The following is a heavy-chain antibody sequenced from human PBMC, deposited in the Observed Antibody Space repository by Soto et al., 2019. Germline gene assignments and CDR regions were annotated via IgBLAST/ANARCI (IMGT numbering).Heavy chain of an antibody. J-gene: IGHJ6*02. Sequence: SETLSLTCAVYGGSFSGYYWSWIRQPPGKGLEWIGAINHSGSTNYNPSLKSRVTISVDTSKNQFSQKLSSVTAADTAVYYCTRFCSGLVIYYYGMDVWGQGTTVTVSS. CDR3: TRFCSGLVIYYYGMDV. CDR2: INHSGST. CDR1: GGSFSGYY. D-gene: IGHD6-6*01. V-gene: IGHV4-34*01.